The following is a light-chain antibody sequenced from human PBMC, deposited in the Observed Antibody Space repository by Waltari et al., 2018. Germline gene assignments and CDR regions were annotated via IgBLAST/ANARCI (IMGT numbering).Light chain of an antibody. CDR2: DVN. V-gene: IGLV2-14*03. J-gene: IGLJ3*02. CDR1: SSDVGGYNY. CDR3: SSFTRTNSWV. Sequence: HSALTHPASVSGSPGQSITIPCTGPSSDVGGYNYVPWYQQHPGKAPRLMIYDVNNRPSGVSNRFSGSKSGNTASLTISGLQAEDEADYYCSSFTRTNSWVFGGGTKLTVL.